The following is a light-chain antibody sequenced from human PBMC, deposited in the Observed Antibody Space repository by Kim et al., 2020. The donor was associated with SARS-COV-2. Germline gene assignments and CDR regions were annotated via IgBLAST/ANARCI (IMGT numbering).Light chain of an antibody. V-gene: IGLV6-57*02. CDR1: SGSIANNY. CDR3: QSYNISTSV. J-gene: IGLJ1*01. CDR2: EVN. Sequence: GQTLTIPCPADSGSIANNYVQWYPQRPGSAPTTVIYEVNQGPSGVPDRFSGSIDSSSNSASLPLSGLKTEDETDYYCQSYNISTSVFGTGTKVTVL.